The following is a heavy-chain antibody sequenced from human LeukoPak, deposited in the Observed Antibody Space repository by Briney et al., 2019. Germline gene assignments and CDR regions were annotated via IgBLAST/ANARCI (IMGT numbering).Heavy chain of an antibody. J-gene: IGHJ4*02. CDR2: INHSGST. V-gene: IGHV4-34*01. D-gene: IGHD3-10*01. Sequence: SETLSLTCAVYGGSFSGYYWSWIRQPPGKGLEWIGEINHSGSTNYNPSLKSRVTISVDTSKNQFSLKLSSVTAADTAVYYCNWAIRGVTARDYWGQGTLVTVSS. CDR1: GGSFSGYY. CDR3: NWAIRGVTARDY.